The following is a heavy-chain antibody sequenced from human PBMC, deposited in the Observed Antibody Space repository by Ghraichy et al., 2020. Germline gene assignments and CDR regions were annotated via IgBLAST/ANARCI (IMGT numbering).Heavy chain of an antibody. D-gene: IGHD2-15*01. CDR2: IHDTGST. V-gene: IGHV4-31*03. J-gene: IGHJ5*02. Sequence: SETLSLTCTVSDGSITSGGHYWSWIRQHPGKGLEWIGYIHDTGSTYYNPSLKSRVTISIDTSKNQFFLRLNSMTAGDTAVYFCARGYGPFDPWGQGTLVTVSS. CDR1: DGSITSGGHY. CDR3: ARGYGPFDP.